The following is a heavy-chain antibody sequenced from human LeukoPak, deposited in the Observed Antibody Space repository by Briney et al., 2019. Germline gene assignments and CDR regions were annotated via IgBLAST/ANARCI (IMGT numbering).Heavy chain of an antibody. V-gene: IGHV4-34*01. D-gene: IGHD3-22*01. CDR1: GGSFSGYY. CDR2: INHSGST. J-gene: IGHJ4*02. CDR3: ARRPPRDRYYDSSGSLDY. Sequence: SETLSLTCAVYGGSFSGYYWSWIRQPPGKGLEWIGEINHSGSTNYNPSLKSRVTISVDTSKNQFSLKLSSVTAADTAVYYCARRPPRDRYYDSSGSLDYWGQGTLVTVPS.